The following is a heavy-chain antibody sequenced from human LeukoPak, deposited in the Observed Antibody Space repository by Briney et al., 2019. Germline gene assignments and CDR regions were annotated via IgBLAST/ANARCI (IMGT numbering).Heavy chain of an antibody. D-gene: IGHD6-13*01. Sequence: AGSLTLTCAASGFTISSFSLNWVRQAQGQGLEWVSSISSSSSYIYYADSVKGRFTISRDNHKNALYLQMNSQRAEDAAVYYCAREDSSPVYWGQGTLVTVSS. CDR3: AREDSSPVY. CDR2: ISSSSSYI. CDR1: GFTISSFS. J-gene: IGHJ4*02. V-gene: IGHV3-21*01.